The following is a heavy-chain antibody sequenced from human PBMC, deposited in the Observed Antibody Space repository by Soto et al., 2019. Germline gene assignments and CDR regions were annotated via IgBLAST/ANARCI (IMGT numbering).Heavy chain of an antibody. CDR3: ARGVAGPYYYYYGMDV. D-gene: IGHD6-19*01. CDR2: IHSDGSST. Sequence: PGGSLRLSCAASGFTFSSYWMHWVRQAPGKGLVWVSRIHSDGSSTSYADSVKGRCTISRDNAKNTLYLQMNSLSAEDTAVYYCARGVAGPYYYYYGMDVWGQGTTVTVSS. V-gene: IGHV3-74*01. CDR1: GFTFSSYW. J-gene: IGHJ6*02.